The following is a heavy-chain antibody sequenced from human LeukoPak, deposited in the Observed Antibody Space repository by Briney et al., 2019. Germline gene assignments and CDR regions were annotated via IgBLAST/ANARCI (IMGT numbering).Heavy chain of an antibody. CDR2: ISAYNGNT. D-gene: IGHD6-6*01. CDR1: GYTFTSYG. CDR3: ASSSSSIAAQGYYYYYMDV. Sequence: ASVKVSCKASGYTFTSYGISWVRQAPGQGLEWMGWISAYNGNTNYAQKLQGRVTMTTDTSTSTAYMELRSLRSDDTALYYCASSSSSIAAQGYYYYYMDVWGKGTTVTVS. V-gene: IGHV1-18*01. J-gene: IGHJ6*03.